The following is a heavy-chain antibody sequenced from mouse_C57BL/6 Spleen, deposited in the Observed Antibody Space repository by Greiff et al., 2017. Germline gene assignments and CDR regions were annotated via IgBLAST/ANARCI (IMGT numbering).Heavy chain of an antibody. CDR1: GFTFSSYA. J-gene: IGHJ1*03. CDR3: ARGGRYYGSIYWYFDV. Sequence: EVQLVESGGGLVKPGGSLKISCAASGFTFSSYAMSLVRQTPEKRLEWVATISDGGSYTYYPDNVKGRFTISRDKLKNNRYLQMSHLKSEDTAIDYCARGGRYYGSIYWYFDVWGTGTTVTVSS. V-gene: IGHV5-4*01. CDR2: ISDGGSYT. D-gene: IGHD1-1*01.